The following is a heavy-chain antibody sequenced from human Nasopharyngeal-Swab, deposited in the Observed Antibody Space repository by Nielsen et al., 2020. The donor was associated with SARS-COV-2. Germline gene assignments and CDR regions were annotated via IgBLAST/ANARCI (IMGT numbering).Heavy chain of an antibody. CDR3: ARYYDILTGYYKTPAFDY. CDR2: ISYDGSNK. J-gene: IGHJ4*02. Sequence: VRQAPGKGLEWVAVISYDGSNKYYADSVKGRFTISRDNSKNTLYLQMNSLRAEDAAVYYCARYYDILTGYYKTPAFDYWGQGTLVTVSS. V-gene: IGHV3-30*03. D-gene: IGHD3-9*01.